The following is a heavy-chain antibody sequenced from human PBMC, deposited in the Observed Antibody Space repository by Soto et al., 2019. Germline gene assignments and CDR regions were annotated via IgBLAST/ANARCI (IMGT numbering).Heavy chain of an antibody. CDR2: IFDSATT. CDR1: GGSISSGGYY. CDR3: ASQASGWSPDS. D-gene: IGHD6-19*01. Sequence: QVQLQESGPGLVKPSQTLSLTCTVSGGSISSGGYYWSWLRQHPGKGLEWIGYIFDSATTYYNPYIKXGXTXRXXRSTSQFSLRLTSVPATDPAVQSCASQASGWSPDSWGPGTLVRVAS. J-gene: IGHJ5*01. V-gene: IGHV4-31*03.